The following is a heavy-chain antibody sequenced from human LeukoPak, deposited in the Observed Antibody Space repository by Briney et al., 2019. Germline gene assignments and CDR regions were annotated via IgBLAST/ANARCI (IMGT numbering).Heavy chain of an antibody. CDR3: ARAEAYGDYALDY. CDR1: GFTFSSYS. D-gene: IGHD4-17*01. CDR2: ISSSSSYI. Sequence: PGGSLRLSCAASGFTFSSYSMNWVRQAPGKGLEWVSSISSSSSYIYYADSVKGRFTISRDNAKNSLYLQMNSLRAEDTVVYYCARAEAYGDYALDYWGQGTLVTVSS. J-gene: IGHJ4*02. V-gene: IGHV3-21*01.